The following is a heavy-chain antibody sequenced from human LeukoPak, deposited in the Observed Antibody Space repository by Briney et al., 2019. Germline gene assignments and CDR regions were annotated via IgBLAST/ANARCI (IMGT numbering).Heavy chain of an antibody. V-gene: IGHV4-34*01. J-gene: IGHJ4*02. CDR2: INHSGST. D-gene: IGHD2-2*01. CDR1: GGSSSVYY. CDR3: ARVESHLLTWSHLGDY. Sequence: SETLSLTCAVYGGSSSVYYWSWIRQPPGKGLEWIGEINHSGSTNYNPSLKSRVTMSVDTSKNQFSLKLTSVTAADTAVYYCARVESHLLTWSHLGDYWGQGTLVTVSS.